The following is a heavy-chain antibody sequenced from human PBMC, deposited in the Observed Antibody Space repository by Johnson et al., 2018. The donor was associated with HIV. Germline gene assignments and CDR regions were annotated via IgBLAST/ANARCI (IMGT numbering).Heavy chain of an antibody. CDR3: AILGWGAFDI. D-gene: IGHD2-21*01. CDR1: GFSFTSCA. J-gene: IGHJ3*02. Sequence: VQLVESGGGWVQPGGSLRLSCIASGFSFTSCAMNWVRQAPGQGLEWVANLKQDGSEKYYADSVKGRFTISRDNSKSTLYLQINSLRAEDTAVYYCAILGWGAFDIWGQGTMVTVSS. V-gene: IGHV3-7*01. CDR2: LKQDGSEK.